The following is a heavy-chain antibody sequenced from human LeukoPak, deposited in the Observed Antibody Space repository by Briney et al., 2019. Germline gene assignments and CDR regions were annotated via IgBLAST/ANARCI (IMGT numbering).Heavy chain of an antibody. CDR2: ISSSSSYI. CDR3: ARGRGIAAAGVDY. J-gene: IGHJ4*02. V-gene: IGHV3-21*04. D-gene: IGHD6-13*01. Sequence: GGSLRLSCAASGFTFSSYSMNWVRQAPGKGLEWVSSISSSSSYIYYADSVKGRFTISRDNARNSLYLQMNSLRAEDTALYYCARGRGIAAAGVDYWGQGTLVTVSS. CDR1: GFTFSSYS.